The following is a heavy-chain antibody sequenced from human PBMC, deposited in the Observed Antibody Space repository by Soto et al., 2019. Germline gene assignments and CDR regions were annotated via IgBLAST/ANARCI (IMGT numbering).Heavy chain of an antibody. V-gene: IGHV3-53*01. J-gene: IGHJ4*02. D-gene: IGHD3-22*01. CDR3: ASLYYYDSSGYYS. CDR1: GFTVGSNY. CDR2: IYSGGST. Sequence: PGGSLRLSCAASGFTVGSNYMSWVRQAPGKGLEWVSVIYSGGSTYYADSVKGRFTISRDNSKNTLYLQMNSLRAEDTAVYYCASLYYYDSSGYYSWGQGTLVTVSS.